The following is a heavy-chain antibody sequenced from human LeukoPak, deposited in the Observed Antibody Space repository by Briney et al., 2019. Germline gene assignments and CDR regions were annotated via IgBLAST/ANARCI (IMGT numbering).Heavy chain of an antibody. V-gene: IGHV4-59*01. Sequence: SETLSLTCTVSGVSISRYYWIWIREPPGKGLEWIGYIYYSGSTNYNPSLKSRITISVDTSKNQFSLTLTSVTAADTAVYYCAREGRYSTSSLAYWGQGTLVTVSS. CDR3: AREGRYSTSSLAY. CDR2: IYYSGST. D-gene: IGHD6-6*01. CDR1: GVSISRYY. J-gene: IGHJ4*02.